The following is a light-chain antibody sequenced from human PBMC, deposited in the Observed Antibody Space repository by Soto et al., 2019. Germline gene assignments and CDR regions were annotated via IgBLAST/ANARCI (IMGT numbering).Light chain of an antibody. CDR3: QQYYSTPPT. Sequence: DIVMTQSPDSLAVSLGERATINCKSSQSVLYSSNNKNYLAWYQQKPGQPPKLLIYWASTRESGVPDRFSGSGSGTDFTLTISSLQAEDVAVSYCQQYYSTPPTFGQGTQVEIK. J-gene: IGKJ1*01. V-gene: IGKV4-1*01. CDR1: QSVLYSSNNKNY. CDR2: WAS.